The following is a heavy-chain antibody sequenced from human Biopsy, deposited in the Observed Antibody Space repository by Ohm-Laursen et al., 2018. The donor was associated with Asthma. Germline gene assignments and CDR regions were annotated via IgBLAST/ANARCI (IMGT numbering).Heavy chain of an antibody. Sequence: ASVKVSCKASGYTFIGCHIHWMRQAPGQGLEWMGRINPNSGGTNYAQKFQGRVTMTRDTSISTAYMEVSRLRSDDTAVYYCARGQKSAGDRWFDPWGQGTPVTVSS. CDR2: INPNSGGT. CDR1: GYTFIGCH. V-gene: IGHV1-2*06. J-gene: IGHJ5*02. CDR3: ARGQKSAGDRWFDP. D-gene: IGHD6-13*01.